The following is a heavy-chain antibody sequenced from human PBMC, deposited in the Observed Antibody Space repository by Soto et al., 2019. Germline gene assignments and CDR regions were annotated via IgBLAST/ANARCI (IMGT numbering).Heavy chain of an antibody. CDR3: ARGPDYYDSSGYSNY. J-gene: IGHJ4*02. CDR1: GGSISSSSYY. D-gene: IGHD3-22*01. V-gene: IGHV4-39*07. Sequence: SETLSLTCTVSGGSISSSSYYWGWIRQPPGKGLEWIGSIYYSGSTNYNPSLKSRVTISVDTSKNQFSLKLSSVTAADTAAYYCARGPDYYDSSGYSNYWGQGTLVTVSS. CDR2: IYYSGST.